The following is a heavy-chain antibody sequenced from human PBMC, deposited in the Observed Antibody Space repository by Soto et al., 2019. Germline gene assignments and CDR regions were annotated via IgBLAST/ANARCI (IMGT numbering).Heavy chain of an antibody. V-gene: IGHV1-18*01. CDR1: GYNFIGYG. D-gene: IGHD1-1*01. CDR2: ISAYNGNS. CDR3: ARGMYMAWCDP. J-gene: IGHJ5*02. Sequence: VQSGAEVKKPGASVKVSCKASGYNFIGYGITWVRQAPGHGLEWMGWISAYNGNSNYAQSLQDRVTMTTDSSTATAYLELRSLRPDDTAVYFCARGMYMAWCDPWGQGTPVTVSS.